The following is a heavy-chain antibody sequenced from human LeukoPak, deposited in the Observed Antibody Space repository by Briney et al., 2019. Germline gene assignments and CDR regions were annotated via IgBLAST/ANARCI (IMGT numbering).Heavy chain of an antibody. CDR2: IYYSGST. CDR1: GGSISSYY. J-gene: IGHJ4*02. D-gene: IGHD3-3*01. CDR3: ATDVWSGILSREIYFDY. V-gene: IGHV4-59*01. Sequence: SETLSLTCTVSGGSISSYYWSWIRQPPGKGLEWIGYIYYSGSTNYNPSLKSRVTISVDTSKNQFSLKLSSVTAADTAVYYCATDVWSGILSREIYFDYWGQGTLVTVSS.